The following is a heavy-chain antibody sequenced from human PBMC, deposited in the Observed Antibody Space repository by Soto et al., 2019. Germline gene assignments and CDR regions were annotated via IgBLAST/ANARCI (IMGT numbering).Heavy chain of an antibody. Sequence: QVQLVESGGGVVQPGRSLRLSCAASEFTFSNYGMHWVRQAPGKGLEWVAVILNDGSNRYHADSVKDRLTISRENSKNTLYVQMNSLRAEDTAVYYCARDDEYSGNGMDVWGQGTTVTVS. CDR3: ARDDEYSGNGMDV. V-gene: IGHV3-33*01. CDR1: EFTFSNYG. J-gene: IGHJ6*02. D-gene: IGHD3-10*01. CDR2: ILNDGSNR.